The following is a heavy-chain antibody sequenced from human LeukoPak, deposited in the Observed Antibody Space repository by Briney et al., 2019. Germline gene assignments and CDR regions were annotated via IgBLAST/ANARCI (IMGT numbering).Heavy chain of an antibody. J-gene: IGHJ5*02. Sequence: SETLSLTCAVYGGSFSGYYWSWIRQPPGKGLEWIGEINHSGSTNYNPSLKSRVTISVDTSKNQFSLKLSSVTAADTAVYYCARGDDYGGNPNWFDPWGQGTLVTVSS. D-gene: IGHD4-23*01. CDR3: ARGDDYGGNPNWFDP. V-gene: IGHV4-34*01. CDR2: INHSGST. CDR1: GGSFSGYY.